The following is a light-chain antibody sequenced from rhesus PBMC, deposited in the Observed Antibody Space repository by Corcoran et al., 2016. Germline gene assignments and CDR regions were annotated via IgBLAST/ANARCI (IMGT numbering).Light chain of an antibody. CDR3: GQGTHGPLT. CDR1: QSLVHSNGDTS. V-gene: IGKV2-64*01. J-gene: IGKJ4*01. Sequence: DVVMTQSPLSLSITPGQPASISCRSSQSLVHSNGDTSLNWYHKKPGQPPRLLIYKVSHRDSGFPDRFTGRGAGTDLTRKISRVEAEEVGVYYCGQGTHGPLTFGGGTKVEIK. CDR2: KVS.